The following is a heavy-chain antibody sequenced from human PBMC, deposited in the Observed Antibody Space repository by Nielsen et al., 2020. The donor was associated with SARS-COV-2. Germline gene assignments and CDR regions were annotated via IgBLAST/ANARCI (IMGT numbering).Heavy chain of an antibody. V-gene: IGHV4-39*01. CDR1: GGSISSSSYY. Sequence: SETLSLTCTVSGGSISSSSYYWGWIRQPPGKGLEWIGSIYYSGSTYYNPSLKSRVTISVDTSKNQFSLKLSSVTAADTAVYYCARGDRAARMNYWGQGTLVTVSS. J-gene: IGHJ4*02. D-gene: IGHD5-18*01. CDR3: ARGDRAARMNY. CDR2: IYYSGST.